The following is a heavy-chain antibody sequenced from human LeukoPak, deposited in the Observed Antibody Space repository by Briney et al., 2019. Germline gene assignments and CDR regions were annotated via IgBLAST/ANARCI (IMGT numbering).Heavy chain of an antibody. CDR1: GFTFDDYG. V-gene: IGHV3-20*04. J-gene: IGHJ4*02. Sequence: GGSLRLSCAASGFTFDDYGMRWVRQAPGKGLEWVSCINWNGGRTDYADFVKGRFTISRDNAKNSLHLQMNSLRAEDTALYYCGRDRGGYCSGGRCYRGVDYWGQGTLVTVSS. CDR3: GRDRGGYCSGGRCYRGVDY. D-gene: IGHD2-15*01. CDR2: INWNGGRT.